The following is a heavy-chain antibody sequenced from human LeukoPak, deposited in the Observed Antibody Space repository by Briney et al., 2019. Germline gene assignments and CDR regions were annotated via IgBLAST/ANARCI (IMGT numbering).Heavy chain of an antibody. D-gene: IGHD4-17*01. Sequence: GGSLRLSCAASGFTFSNAWMSWVRQAPGKGLEWVGRIKSKTDGGTTDYAAPVKGRFTISRDDSKNTLYLQMNSLKTEDTAVYYCATLDDYGDSNRVDYWGQGTLVTVSS. CDR2: IKSKTDGGTT. J-gene: IGHJ4*02. CDR1: GFTFSNAW. CDR3: ATLDDYGDSNRVDY. V-gene: IGHV3-15*01.